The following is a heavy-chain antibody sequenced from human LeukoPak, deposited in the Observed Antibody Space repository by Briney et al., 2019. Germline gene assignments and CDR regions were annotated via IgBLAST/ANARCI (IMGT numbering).Heavy chain of an antibody. CDR3: ARVKVRGVIPDDAFDI. J-gene: IGHJ3*02. D-gene: IGHD3-10*01. V-gene: IGHV3-21*01. CDR2: IDSSRSYI. Sequence: PGESLRLSCAASGFTFSRYSVNWVRQAPGRGLEWVSYIDSSRSYIYYADSVKGRFTISRDNAKNSLYLQMNSLRAEDTAVYYCARVKVRGVIPDDAFDIWGQGTMVTVSS. CDR1: GFTFSRYS.